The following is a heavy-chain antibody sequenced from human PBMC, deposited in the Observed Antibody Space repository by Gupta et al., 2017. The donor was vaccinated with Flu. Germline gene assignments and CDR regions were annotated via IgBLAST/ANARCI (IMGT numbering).Heavy chain of an antibody. J-gene: IGHJ6*02. CDR2: LYYSGAT. D-gene: IGHD4-17*01. Sequence: QVQLQESGPGLVKPSETLSLTCTVSGGSASTFYWSWIRQPPGKGLEWIGYLYYSGATNYNPSLKSRVTISVDTSKNQFSLKLRSVTAADTAVYYCARHHPMTTTILYGMDVWGQGTTVTVSS. V-gene: IGHV4-59*08. CDR3: ARHHPMTTTILYGMDV. CDR1: GGSASTFY.